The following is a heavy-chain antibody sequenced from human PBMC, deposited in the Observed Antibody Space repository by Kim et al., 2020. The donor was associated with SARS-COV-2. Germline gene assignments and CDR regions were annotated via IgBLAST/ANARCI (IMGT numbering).Heavy chain of an antibody. CDR1: DHSFTNSW. Sequence: GESLKISCQSSDHSFTNSWISWVRQMPGKGLEWMGRIDPSDSYTKYSPSFQGHVTMSADKSINTVYLHWSSLKVSDTAIYYCARPQRMWVGEEWSWFGPWGQGTLVTVSS. CDR2: IDPSDSYT. D-gene: IGHD3-10*01. V-gene: IGHV5-10-1*01. CDR3: ARPQRMWVGEEWSWFGP. J-gene: IGHJ5*02.